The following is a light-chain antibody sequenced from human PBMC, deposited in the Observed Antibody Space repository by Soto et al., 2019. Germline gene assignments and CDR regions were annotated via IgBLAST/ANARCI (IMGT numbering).Light chain of an antibody. Sequence: EVVLTHSPVTLSVSPGERSTLSCRASQSFRGLLAWYQQKPGQAPRLLIYDAYNRATGIPPRFSGSGSGTDFTLTISSLDPEDSAVYYCQQRHMWPITFGQGTRLEIK. CDR3: QQRHMWPIT. CDR1: QSFRGL. J-gene: IGKJ5*01. CDR2: DAY. V-gene: IGKV3-11*01.